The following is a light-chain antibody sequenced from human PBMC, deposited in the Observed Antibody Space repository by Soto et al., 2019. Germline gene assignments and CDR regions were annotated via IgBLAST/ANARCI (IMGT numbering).Light chain of an antibody. CDR1: SSDVGSYDR. CDR3: SSHTNISPL. J-gene: IGLJ2*01. V-gene: IGLV2-18*02. CDR2: EVS. Sequence: QYALTQPPSVSGSPGQSVTISCTGTSSDVGSYDRVSWYQQPPGTAPKVIIYEVSNRPSGVPDRFSGSKSGNTASLTISGLQAEDEADYYCSSHTNISPLFCGGTKLTVL.